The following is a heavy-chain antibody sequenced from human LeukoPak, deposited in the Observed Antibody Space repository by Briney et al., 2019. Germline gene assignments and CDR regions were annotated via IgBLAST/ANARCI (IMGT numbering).Heavy chain of an antibody. D-gene: IGHD2-2*01. Sequence: GGSLRLSCAASGFTFSSYAMHWVRQAPGKGLEWVAVISYDGSNKYYADSVKGRFTISRDNSKNTLYLQMNSLRAEDTAVYYCARRCSSTSCSRYYYYYYYMDVWGKGTTVTVSS. CDR1: GFTFSSYA. CDR2: ISYDGSNK. CDR3: ARRCSSTSCSRYYYYYYYMDV. J-gene: IGHJ6*03. V-gene: IGHV3-30-3*01.